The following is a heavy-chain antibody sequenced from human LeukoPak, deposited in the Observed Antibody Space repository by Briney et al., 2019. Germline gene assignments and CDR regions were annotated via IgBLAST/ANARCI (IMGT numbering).Heavy chain of an antibody. V-gene: IGHV1-2*02. Sequence: GASVKVSCKASGYTFTGYYMHWVRQAPGQGLEWMGWINPNSGGTNYAQKFQGRVTMTRDTSISTAYMELSRLRSDDTAEYYCARGKVGATQPGSYWGQGTLVTVSS. CDR3: ARGKVGATQPGSY. CDR2: INPNSGGT. J-gene: IGHJ4*02. D-gene: IGHD1-26*01. CDR1: GYTFTGYY.